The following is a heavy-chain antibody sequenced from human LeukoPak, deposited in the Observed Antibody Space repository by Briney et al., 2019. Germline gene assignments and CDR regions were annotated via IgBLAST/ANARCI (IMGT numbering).Heavy chain of an antibody. J-gene: IGHJ5*02. Sequence: PGGSLRLSCAASEFTFSSYAMNWVRQAPGRGLEWVSFTSGSGGSTYYADSVKGRFTISRDNSRNTLYLQVNSLRPEDTAVYYCAKGSGDNSVYVSLGQGTLVTVSS. CDR3: AKGSGDNSVYVS. V-gene: IGHV3-23*01. CDR1: EFTFSSYA. CDR2: TSGSGGST. D-gene: IGHD4-23*01.